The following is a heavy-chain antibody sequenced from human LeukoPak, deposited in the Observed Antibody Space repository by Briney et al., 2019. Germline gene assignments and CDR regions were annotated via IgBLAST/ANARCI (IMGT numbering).Heavy chain of an antibody. CDR2: ISYDGSNK. Sequence: GGSLRLSCAASGFTFSSYAMHWVRQAPGKGLEWVAVISYDGSNKYYADSVKGRFTISRDNSKNTLYLQMNSLRAEDTAVYYCAKDLGRVSGGDCCRYFDYWGQGTLVTVSS. D-gene: IGHD2-21*02. CDR1: GFTFSSYA. J-gene: IGHJ4*02. CDR3: AKDLGRVSGGDCCRYFDY. V-gene: IGHV3-30-3*01.